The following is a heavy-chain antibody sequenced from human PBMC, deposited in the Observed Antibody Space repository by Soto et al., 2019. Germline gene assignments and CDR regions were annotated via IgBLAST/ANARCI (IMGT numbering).Heavy chain of an antibody. D-gene: IGHD2-15*01. CDR3: TYCSGGSCSPHDAFDI. CDR2: IIPIFGTA. V-gene: IGHV1-69*13. Sequence: ASVKVSCKVYVGTFSSYAISCVRHSHRQWLEWMGGIIPIFGTANYAQKFQGRVTITADESTSTAYMELSSLRSEDTAVYYCTYCSGGSCSPHDAFDIWGQGTMVTVSS. J-gene: IGHJ3*02. CDR1: VGTFSSYA.